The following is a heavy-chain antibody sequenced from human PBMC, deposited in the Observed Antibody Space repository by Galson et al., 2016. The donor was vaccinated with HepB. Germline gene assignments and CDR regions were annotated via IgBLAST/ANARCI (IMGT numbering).Heavy chain of an antibody. J-gene: IGHJ5*02. CDR1: SGSIGSYH. V-gene: IGHV4-59*01. Sequence: SETLSLTCSVSSGSIGSYHWNWIRQPPGKGLEWIGSVYYSGTTAYNPSLKSRVTISVDTTKNQFSLNLNSVTAADTAMYYCAGAVSAFGKGWFDPWGQGALVTVSS. CDR2: VYYSGTT. CDR3: AGAVSAFGKGWFDP. D-gene: IGHD3-3*01.